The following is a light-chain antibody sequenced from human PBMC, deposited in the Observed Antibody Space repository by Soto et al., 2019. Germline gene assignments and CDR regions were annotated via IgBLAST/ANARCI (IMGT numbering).Light chain of an antibody. CDR3: LSHTTSRTYV. V-gene: IGLV2-14*03. J-gene: IGLJ1*01. CDR2: NVN. CDR1: SSDIGAYEY. Sequence: QSALTQPASVSGSPGQSITISCSGTSSDIGAYEYVSWYQQHPGKPPKLMLYNVNNRPSGVSYRFSGSKSGNTASLTISRLQTEDEADYYCLSHTTSRTYVFGPGTKVTVL.